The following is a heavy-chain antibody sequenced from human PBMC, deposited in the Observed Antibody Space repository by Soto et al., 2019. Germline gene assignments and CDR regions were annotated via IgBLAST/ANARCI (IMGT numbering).Heavy chain of an antibody. J-gene: IGHJ4*02. CDR2: ISGSGGST. CDR3: AKADFGYYDYIWGSYRFDAPPAD. CDR1: GFTFSSYA. V-gene: IGHV3-23*01. D-gene: IGHD3-16*02. Sequence: GGSLRLSCAASGFTFSSYAMSWVRQAPGKGLEWVSAISGSGGSTYYADSVKGRFTISRDNSKNTLYLQMNSLRAEDTAVYYCAKADFGYYDYIWGSYRFDAPPADWGQGTLVTVSS.